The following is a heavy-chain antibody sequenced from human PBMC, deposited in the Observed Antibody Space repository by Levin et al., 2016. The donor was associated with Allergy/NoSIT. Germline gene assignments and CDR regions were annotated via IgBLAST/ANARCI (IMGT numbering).Heavy chain of an antibody. D-gene: IGHD2-2*01. J-gene: IGHJ6*02. CDR3: ARFLWGCSSTSCYPPTNYGMDV. CDR1: GYTFTSYD. V-gene: IGHV1-8*01. Sequence: ASVKVSCKASGYTFTSYDINWVRQATGQGLEWMGWMNPNSGNTGYAQKFQGRVTMTRNTSISTAYMELSSLRSEDTAVYYCARFLWGCSSTSCYPPTNYGMDVWGQGTTVTVSS. CDR2: MNPNSGNT.